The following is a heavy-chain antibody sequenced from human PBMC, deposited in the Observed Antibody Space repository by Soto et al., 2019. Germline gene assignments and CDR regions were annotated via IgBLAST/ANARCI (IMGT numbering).Heavy chain of an antibody. D-gene: IGHD3-10*01. Sequence: ASVKVSCKASGYTFTSYAMHWVRQAPGQRLEWMGWINAGNGNTKYSQKFQGRVTITRDTSASTAYMELSSLRSEDTAVYYCARAKWFGESYHPLRLGMDVWGQGTKVTVPS. CDR1: GYTFTSYA. CDR2: INAGNGNT. V-gene: IGHV1-3*01. J-gene: IGHJ6*02. CDR3: ARAKWFGESYHPLRLGMDV.